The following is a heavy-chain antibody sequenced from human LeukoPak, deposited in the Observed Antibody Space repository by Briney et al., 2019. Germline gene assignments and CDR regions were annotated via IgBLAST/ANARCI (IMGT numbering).Heavy chain of an antibody. CDR2: INPNSGGT. J-gene: IGHJ5*02. CDR1: GYTFTGYY. V-gene: IGHV1-2*02. Sequence: ASVKVSCKASGYTFTGYYMHWVRQAPGQGLECMGWINPNSGGTNYAQKFQGRVTMTRDTSISTAYMELSRLRSDDTAVYYCARERYDSSGYYYSNWFDPWGQGTLVTVSS. D-gene: IGHD3-22*01. CDR3: ARERYDSSGYYYSNWFDP.